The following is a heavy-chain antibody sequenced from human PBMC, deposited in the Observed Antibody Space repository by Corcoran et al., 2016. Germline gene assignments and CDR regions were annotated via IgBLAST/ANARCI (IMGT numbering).Heavy chain of an antibody. D-gene: IGHD6-19*01. CDR3: AGAGPNLHWGYSSGWPNWFDP. J-gene: IGHJ5*02. Sequence: QVQLQESGPGLVKPSETLSLTCTVSGGSISSYYWSWIRQPAGKGLEWIGRIYTSGSTNYNPSLKSRVTMSVDTSKNQFYMKMSSVTAADTAVYYCAGAGPNLHWGYSSGWPNWFDPWGQGTLVTVSS. V-gene: IGHV4-4*07. CDR1: GGSISSYY. CDR2: IYTSGST.